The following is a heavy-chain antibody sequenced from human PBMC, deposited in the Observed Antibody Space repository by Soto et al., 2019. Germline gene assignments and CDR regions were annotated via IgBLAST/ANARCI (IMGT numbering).Heavy chain of an antibody. Sequence: ASVKVSCKASGGTFSSYAISWVRQAPGQGLEWMGGIIPIFGTADYAQKFQGRVTITADESTSTAYMELSSLRSEDTAVYYCAKDHEHHLVRGWFDPWGQGALVTVSS. V-gene: IGHV1-69*13. CDR2: IIPIFGTA. CDR1: GGTFSSYA. J-gene: IGHJ5*02. CDR3: AKDHEHHLVRGWFDP. D-gene: IGHD3-10*01.